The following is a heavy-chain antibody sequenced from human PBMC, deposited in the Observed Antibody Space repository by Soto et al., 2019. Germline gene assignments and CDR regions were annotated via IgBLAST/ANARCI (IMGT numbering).Heavy chain of an antibody. V-gene: IGHV3-30-3*01. J-gene: IGHJ6*02. CDR1: GFLFNSYA. CDR3: ARPGSGYDVLSGLYFSYYHAVDV. CDR2: ISYDGGNE. Sequence: PRGSLILSCAPSGFLFNSYAMHWVRQAPGKGLEWVAVISYDGGNEYYADSVKGRFTISRDNSKNTLYLQMNSLRTDDTAVYYCARPGSGYDVLSGLYFSYYHAVDVWGQGTTVTVSS. D-gene: IGHD3-3*01.